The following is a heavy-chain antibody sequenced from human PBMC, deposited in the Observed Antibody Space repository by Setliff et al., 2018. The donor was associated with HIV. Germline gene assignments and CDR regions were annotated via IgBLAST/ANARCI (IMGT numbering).Heavy chain of an antibody. CDR1: GSSFTNHY. CDR2: TNPTGGST. CDR3: ASAGAWQRNALDI. V-gene: IGHV1-46*01. D-gene: IGHD5-12*01. J-gene: IGHJ3*02. Sequence: ASVKVSCKPSGSSFTNHYMHWVRQAPGQGLEWMGVTNPTGGSTRNTQKFQGRVAMTRDTSTSTVYMELSSLRSEDTAVYYCASAGAWQRNALDIWGQGTMVTVSS.